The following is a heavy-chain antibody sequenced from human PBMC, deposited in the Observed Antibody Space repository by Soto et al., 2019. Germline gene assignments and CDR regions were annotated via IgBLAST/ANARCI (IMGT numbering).Heavy chain of an antibody. Sequence: EVQLVESGGAVVQPGESLRLSCAAHGLDVTDNYRAWVRQAPGKGLEWVSIIDIYGRTYSADSVKGRFTVSRDRSTNTAYLQMTNLTGDDTAVYYCARAEVNYDPFDYWGLGTVVTVSS. D-gene: IGHD1-7*01. CDR2: IDIYGRT. CDR3: ARAEVNYDPFDY. CDR1: GLDVTDNY. V-gene: IGHV3-66*01. J-gene: IGHJ4*02.